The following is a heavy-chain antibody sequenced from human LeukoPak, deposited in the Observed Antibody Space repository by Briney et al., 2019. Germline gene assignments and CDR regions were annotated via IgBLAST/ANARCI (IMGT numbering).Heavy chain of an antibody. J-gene: IGHJ6*02. Sequence: GGSVRLSCAASGFTFSSYAMHWVRQAPGKGLEWVAVISYDGSNKYYADSVKGRFTISRDNSKNTLYLQMNSLRAEDTAVYYCARGFFVSWWYRDYYGMDVWGQGTTVTVSS. V-gene: IGHV3-30-3*01. D-gene: IGHD2-15*01. CDR1: GFTFSSYA. CDR3: ARGFFVSWWYRDYYGMDV. CDR2: ISYDGSNK.